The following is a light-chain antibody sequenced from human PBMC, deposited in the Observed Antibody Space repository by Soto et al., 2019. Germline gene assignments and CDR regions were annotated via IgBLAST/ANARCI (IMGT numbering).Light chain of an antibody. Sequence: DIQMTQSPSSLSASIGERVTITCRASQSISSYLNWYQQKPGKAPNXMIYATSSLQSGVPSRFSGSGSGTDFTLTINSLQPEDVTTYYCQQSYSIPPTLGQGTKVDIK. CDR2: ATS. V-gene: IGKV1-39*01. CDR1: QSISSY. J-gene: IGKJ1*01. CDR3: QQSYSIPPT.